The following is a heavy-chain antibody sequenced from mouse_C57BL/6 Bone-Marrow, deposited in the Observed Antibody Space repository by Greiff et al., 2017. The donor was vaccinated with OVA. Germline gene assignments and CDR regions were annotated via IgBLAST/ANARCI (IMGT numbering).Heavy chain of an antibody. J-gene: IGHJ3*01. Sequence: DVHLVESGEGLVKPGGSLKLSCAASGFTFSSYAMSWVRQTPEKRLEWVAYISSGGDYIYYADTVKGRFTISRDNARNTLYLQMSSLKSEDTAMYYCTRVDAWFAYWGQGTLVTVSA. CDR1: GFTFSSYA. CDR3: TRVDAWFAY. V-gene: IGHV5-9-1*02. CDR2: ISSGGDYI.